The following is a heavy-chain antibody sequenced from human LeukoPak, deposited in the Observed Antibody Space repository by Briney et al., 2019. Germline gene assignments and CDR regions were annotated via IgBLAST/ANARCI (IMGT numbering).Heavy chain of an antibody. CDR3: TTEGNDILTGYSSDY. D-gene: IGHD3-9*01. CDR2: IKSKTDGGTT. Sequence: GGSLRLSCAASGFTFSNAWMSWVRQAPGKGLEWVGRIKSKTDGGTTDYAAPVKGRFTISRDDSKNTLYLQMNSLKTEDTAVYYCTTEGNDILTGYSSDYWGQGTLVTVSS. CDR1: GFTFSNAW. J-gene: IGHJ4*02. V-gene: IGHV3-15*01.